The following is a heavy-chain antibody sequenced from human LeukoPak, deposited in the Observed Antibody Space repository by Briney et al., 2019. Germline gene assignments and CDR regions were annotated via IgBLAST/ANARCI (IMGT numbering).Heavy chain of an antibody. J-gene: IGHJ4*02. D-gene: IGHD2-15*01. CDR1: GFTFDDYA. V-gene: IGHV3-9*01. Sequence: GRSLRLSCAASGFTFDDYAMHWVRQAPGKGLEWVSGISWNSVTIGYADSVRGRSTISRDNAKNSLYLQMNSLRAEDTAVYYCARERSPFCSGGSCYSDYWGQGTLVTVSS. CDR3: ARERSPFCSGGSCYSDY. CDR2: ISWNSVTI.